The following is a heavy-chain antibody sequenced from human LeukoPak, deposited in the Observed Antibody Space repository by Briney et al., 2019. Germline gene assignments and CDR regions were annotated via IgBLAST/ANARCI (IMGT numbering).Heavy chain of an antibody. CDR1: GYTFTSYY. V-gene: IGHV1-46*01. J-gene: IGHJ3*02. D-gene: IGHD4-23*01. Sequence: ASVKVSCKASGYTFTSYYIHWVRQAPGQGLEWMGIINPSGGSTSYVQKFQGRVTLTRDMSTSTVYMELISLRSEDTAVYYCARAVVTSPRSAFDIWGQGTMVTVSS. CDR3: ARAVVTSPRSAFDI. CDR2: INPSGGST.